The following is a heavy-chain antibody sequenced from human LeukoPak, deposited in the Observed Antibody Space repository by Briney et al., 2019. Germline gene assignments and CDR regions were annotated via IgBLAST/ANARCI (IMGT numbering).Heavy chain of an antibody. CDR3: ARVRYSSGMDAFDI. Sequence: SETLSLTCTVSGGSISSYYWSWIRQPAGKGLEWIGRIYTSGSTDYNPSLKSRVTMSIDTTKNQFSLKLSSVTAADTAVYYCARVRYSSGMDAFDIWGQGTMVTVSS. J-gene: IGHJ3*02. CDR1: GGSISSYY. D-gene: IGHD6-19*01. V-gene: IGHV4-4*07. CDR2: IYTSGST.